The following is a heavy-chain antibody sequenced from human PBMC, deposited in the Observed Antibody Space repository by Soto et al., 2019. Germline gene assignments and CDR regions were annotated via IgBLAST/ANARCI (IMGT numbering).Heavy chain of an antibody. V-gene: IGHV1-18*01. CDR3: VRDVSVSSGSFGGY. J-gene: IGHJ4*02. CDR2: ISTYTGNT. Sequence: QVQLVQSGAELKKPGAAVRVSCKASGYTFNTYGLSWVRQAPGQGLEWMGWISTYTGNTDYPQRFQGRVTMDTDTSTSTAYLDLRSLTSEDTAVYYCVRDVSVSSGSFGGYWGQGTLVTVSS. D-gene: IGHD3-10*01. CDR1: GYTFNTYG.